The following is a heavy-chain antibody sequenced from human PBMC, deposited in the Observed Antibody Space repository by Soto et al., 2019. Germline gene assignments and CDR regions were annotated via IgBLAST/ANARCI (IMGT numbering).Heavy chain of an antibody. V-gene: IGHV3-30-3*01. CDR3: ARDDEGGSYCDLGY. CDR1: GFTFSNYI. J-gene: IGHJ4*02. D-gene: IGHD3-10*01. Sequence: QVQLVESGGGVVQPGRSLRLSCAASGFTFSNYIMHWVRQAPGKGLEWVAFILDDGNNKYYADSVKGRFTISRDNSKNTLYLQMNSLRTEDTAVYYCARDDEGGSYCDLGYWGQGTLGTVSS. CDR2: ILDDGNNK.